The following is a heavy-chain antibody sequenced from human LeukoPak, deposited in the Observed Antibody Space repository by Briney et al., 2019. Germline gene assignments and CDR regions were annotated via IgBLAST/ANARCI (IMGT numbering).Heavy chain of an antibody. J-gene: IGHJ3*02. CDR3: ARLLRPGGRKGDCFDI. D-gene: IGHD2-21*01. Sequence: SETLSLTCTVSGGSITGHHWTWIRQPPGAGLEWIGYFYDSGDFNYNPSLKSRVTISMDMSNNQFSLRMSSVTAADTAMYYCARLLRPGGRKGDCFDIWGQGTMVTVSS. V-gene: IGHV4-59*08. CDR1: GGSITGHH. CDR2: FYDSGDF.